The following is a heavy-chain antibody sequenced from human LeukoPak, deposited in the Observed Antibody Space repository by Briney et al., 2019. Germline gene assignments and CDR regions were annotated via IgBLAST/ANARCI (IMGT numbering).Heavy chain of an antibody. CDR2: IYYSGST. CDR3: ARSIAVAGTIFDS. V-gene: IGHV4-38-2*02. D-gene: IGHD6-19*01. CDR1: GYSISSGYY. J-gene: IGHJ5*01. Sequence: SETLSLTCTVSGYSISSGYYWGWIRQPPGKGLEWIGSIYYSGSTYYNPSLRSRVTISVDTSKNQFSLKLSSVTAADTAVYYCARSIAVAGTIFDSWGQGTLVTVSS.